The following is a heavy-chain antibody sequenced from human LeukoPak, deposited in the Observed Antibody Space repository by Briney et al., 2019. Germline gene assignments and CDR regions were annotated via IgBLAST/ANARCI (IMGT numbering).Heavy chain of an antibody. CDR1: GFTISYYA. Sequence: PGGSLRLSCSASGFTISYYAMHWVRQAPGKGLEWVAVISYDGTNKYYPDSVKGRFTIYRDNSKNTLYLQLNSLRAEDTAVYYCARDRVGDYHVVDYWGQGTRVTVFS. CDR2: ISYDGTNK. V-gene: IGHV3-30-3*01. CDR3: ARDRVGDYHVVDY. D-gene: IGHD4-17*01. J-gene: IGHJ4*02.